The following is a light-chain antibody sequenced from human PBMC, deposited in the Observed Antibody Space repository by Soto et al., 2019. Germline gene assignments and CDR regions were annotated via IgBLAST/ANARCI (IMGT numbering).Light chain of an antibody. Sequence: DIQRTQSPSTLSASVGDRVTITCRASQNIDRWLAWYQQKPGKAPNLLIYGASSLESGVPSRFSGSGSGTEFTLTLSSLRPDDFATYYCQHYNSYPWTFGQGTKVEIK. CDR3: QHYNSYPWT. J-gene: IGKJ1*01. V-gene: IGKV1-5*03. CDR2: GAS. CDR1: QNIDRW.